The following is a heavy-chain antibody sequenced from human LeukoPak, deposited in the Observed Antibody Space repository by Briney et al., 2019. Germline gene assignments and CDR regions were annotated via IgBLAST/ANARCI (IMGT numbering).Heavy chain of an antibody. CDR3: ARARFGEPSAPFQH. Sequence: SETLSLTCTVSGGSISSSSYYWGWIRQPPGKGLEWIGSIYYSGSTYYNPSLKSRVTISVDTSKNQFSLKLSSVTAADTAVYYCARARFGEPSAPFQHWGQGTLVTVSS. D-gene: IGHD3-10*01. CDR2: IYYSGST. CDR1: GGSISSSSYY. V-gene: IGHV4-39*07. J-gene: IGHJ1*01.